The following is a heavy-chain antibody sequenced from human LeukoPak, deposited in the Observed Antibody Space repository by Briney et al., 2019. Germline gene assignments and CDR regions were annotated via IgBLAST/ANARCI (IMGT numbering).Heavy chain of an antibody. V-gene: IGHV1-69*01. Sequence: ASVRVSCKASGGTFSSYAISWVRQAPGQGLEWMGGIIPIFGTANYAQKFQGRVTITADESTSTAYMELSSLRSEDTTVYYCARDSSRGYSGYESDYWGQGTLVTVSS. J-gene: IGHJ4*02. CDR2: IIPIFGTA. D-gene: IGHD5-12*01. CDR3: ARDSSRGYSGYESDY. CDR1: GGTFSSYA.